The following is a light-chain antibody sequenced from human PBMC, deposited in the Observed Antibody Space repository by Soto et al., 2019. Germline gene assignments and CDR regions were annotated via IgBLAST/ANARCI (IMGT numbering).Light chain of an antibody. CDR3: QQYETLYT. J-gene: IGKJ2*01. CDR1: QDISIY. CDR2: DAS. Sequence: IQMTQSPSSLSASVGDSVTITCQASQDISIYLHWYQQHPGKAPKLLIYDASNLEAGVPSRFSGSGSGTHFSLTISSLQPEDFATYYCQQYETLYTFGPGTELEI. V-gene: IGKV1-33*01.